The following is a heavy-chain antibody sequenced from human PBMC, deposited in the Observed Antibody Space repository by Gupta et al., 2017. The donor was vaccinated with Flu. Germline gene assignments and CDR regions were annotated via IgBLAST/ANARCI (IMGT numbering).Heavy chain of an antibody. CDR2: ISGSGGST. D-gene: IGHD2-2*01. CDR3: AKGRCSSTSCYPYYFDY. Sequence: GKGLEWVSAISGSGGSTYYADSVKGRFTISRDNSKNTLYLQMNSLRAEDTAVYYCAKGRCSSTSCYPYYFDYWGQGTLVTVSS. J-gene: IGHJ4*02. V-gene: IGHV3-23*01.